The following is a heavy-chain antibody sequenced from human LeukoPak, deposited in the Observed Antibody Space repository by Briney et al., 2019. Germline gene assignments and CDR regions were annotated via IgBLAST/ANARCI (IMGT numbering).Heavy chain of an antibody. V-gene: IGHV4-34*01. J-gene: IGHJ4*02. D-gene: IGHD5-12*01. CDR1: GGSFSGYY. Sequence: KPSETLSLTCAVYGGSFSGYYWSWVRQPPGKGLEWIGEIYHSGSTNYNPSLKSRVTISVDKSKNQFSLKLSSVTAADTAVYYCAREEATARDFDYWGQGTLVTVSS. CDR2: IYHSGST. CDR3: AREEATARDFDY.